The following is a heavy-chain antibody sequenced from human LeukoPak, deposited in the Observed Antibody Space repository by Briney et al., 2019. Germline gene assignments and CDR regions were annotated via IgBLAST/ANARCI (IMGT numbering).Heavy chain of an antibody. CDR1: GFTVSSNY. CDR3: ASARRIAVAGTIHY. D-gene: IGHD6-19*01. CDR2: IYSGGST. J-gene: IGHJ4*02. Sequence: GGSLRLSRAASGFTVSSNYMSWVRQAPGKGLEWVSVIYSGGSTYYADSVKGRFTISRDNSKNTLYLQMNSLRAEDTAVYYCASARRIAVAGTIHYWGQGTLVTVSS. V-gene: IGHV3-66*01.